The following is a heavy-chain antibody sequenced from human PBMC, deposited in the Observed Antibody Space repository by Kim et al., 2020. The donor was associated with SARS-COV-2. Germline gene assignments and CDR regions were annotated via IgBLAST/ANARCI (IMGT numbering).Heavy chain of an antibody. CDR2: IYYSGGT. V-gene: IGHV4-39*01. CDR3: ARRSIAVASFAFDI. CDR1: GGSISSSSYY. Sequence: SETLSLTCTVSGGSISSSSYYWGWIRQPPGKGLEWIGSIYYSGGTYYNPSLKSRVTISVDTSKNQFSLKLSSVTAADTAVYYCARRSIAVASFAFDIWGQGTMVTVSS. D-gene: IGHD6-19*01. J-gene: IGHJ3*02.